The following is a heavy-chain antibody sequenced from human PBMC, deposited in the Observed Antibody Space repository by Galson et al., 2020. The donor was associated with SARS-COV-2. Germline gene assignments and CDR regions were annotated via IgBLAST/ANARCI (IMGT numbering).Heavy chain of an antibody. CDR3: AKSGRSGYFPPDAFNI. Sequence: GESLKISCAASGFTFTNYAMTWVRQAPGKGLEWVSAISVSGGSISYADSVRGRFTISRDNSKNTLYLQMNSLRVEDTAVYYCAKSGRSGYFPPDAFNIWGQGTMVTVSS. D-gene: IGHD3-22*01. J-gene: IGHJ3*02. V-gene: IGHV3-23*01. CDR1: GFTFTNYA. CDR2: ISVSGGSI.